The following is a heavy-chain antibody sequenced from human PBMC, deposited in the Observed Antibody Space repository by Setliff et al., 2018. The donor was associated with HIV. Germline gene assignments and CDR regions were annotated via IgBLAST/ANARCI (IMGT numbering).Heavy chain of an antibody. CDR2: IKKSSDGGKT. Sequence: PGESLKISCVASGFTFNNAWMSWVRQAPGKGLEWLGRIKKSSDGGKTDDASPVKGRFTISRDASKNTLYLQMNSLKIEDTAVYFCATDNGPSYSMDLRGQGTTVTVAS. V-gene: IGHV3-15*01. CDR3: ATDNGPSYSMDL. CDR1: GFTFNNAW. J-gene: IGHJ6*02. D-gene: IGHD2-21*01.